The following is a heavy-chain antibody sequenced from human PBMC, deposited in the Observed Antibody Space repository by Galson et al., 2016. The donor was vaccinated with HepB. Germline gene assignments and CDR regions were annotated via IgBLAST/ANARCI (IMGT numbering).Heavy chain of an antibody. D-gene: IGHD4-17*01. J-gene: IGHJ4*02. Sequence: ETLSLTCTISGGSMSGYYWSWIRQPPGKGLEWIGHIFYSGSTNYNPSLKSRVTISVDASKNQFSLKVTSLTAADTAVYYCARHQKLYGDFRFTSYFDYWGQGTLVTVSS. CDR1: GGSMSGYY. V-gene: IGHV4-59*01. CDR3: ARHQKLYGDFRFTSYFDY. CDR2: IFYSGST.